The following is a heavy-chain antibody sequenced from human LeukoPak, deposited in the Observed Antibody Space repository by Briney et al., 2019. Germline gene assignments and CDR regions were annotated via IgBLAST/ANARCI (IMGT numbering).Heavy chain of an antibody. D-gene: IGHD5-18*01. J-gene: IGHJ6*03. Sequence: EASVKVSCKASGYTFTGYYMHWVRQAPGQGLEWMGWINPNSGGTNYAQKFQGRVTMTRDTSISTAYMELSRLRSDDTAVYYCARAGYSYAFSPYYYYYYMDVWGKGTTVTISS. V-gene: IGHV1-2*02. CDR3: ARAGYSYAFSPYYYYYYMDV. CDR2: INPNSGGT. CDR1: GYTFTGYY.